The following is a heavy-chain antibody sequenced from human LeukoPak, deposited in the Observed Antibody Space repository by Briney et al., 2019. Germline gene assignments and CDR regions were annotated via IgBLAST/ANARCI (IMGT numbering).Heavy chain of an antibody. V-gene: IGHV3-23*01. CDR3: ARSSIAAAGTGPFDY. J-gene: IGHJ4*02. D-gene: IGHD6-13*01. Sequence: GGSLRLSCAASGFTFSSYSMNWVRQAPGKGLEWVSSIRGSDGATFYADSVKGRFTISRDNSKDTLYLQMDSLRADDTALFYCARSSIAAAGTGPFDYWGQGTLVTVPS. CDR2: IRGSDGAT. CDR1: GFTFSSYS.